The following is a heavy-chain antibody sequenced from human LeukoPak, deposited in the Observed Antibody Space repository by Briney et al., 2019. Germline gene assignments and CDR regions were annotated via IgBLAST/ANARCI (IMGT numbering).Heavy chain of an antibody. CDR3: AREYCSSTSCTADFDY. V-gene: IGHV1-69*04. J-gene: IGHJ4*02. Sequence: ASVKVSCKASGGTFSSYTISWVRQAPGQGLEGMGRIIPILGIANYAQKFQGRVTITADKSTSTAYMELSSLRSEDTAVYYCAREYCSSTSCTADFDYWGQGALVTVSS. CDR2: IIPILGIA. CDR1: GGTFSSYT. D-gene: IGHD2-2*01.